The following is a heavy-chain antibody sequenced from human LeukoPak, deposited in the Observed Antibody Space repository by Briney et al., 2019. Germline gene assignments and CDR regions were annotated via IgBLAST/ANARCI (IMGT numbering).Heavy chain of an antibody. CDR3: ARPLGAAGEAGGGEFDY. CDR1: GGSISSSNYY. Sequence: PSETLSLTCTVSGGSISSSNYYWGLIRQPPGKWLEWIGNRYYSGRTTYYNPSLKSRVTISVDTSKNQFSLKLSTVTAADTAVYYCARPLGAAGEAGGGEFDYWGQGTLVTVSS. D-gene: IGHD6-13*01. CDR2: RYYSGRTT. V-gene: IGHV4-39*01. J-gene: IGHJ4*02.